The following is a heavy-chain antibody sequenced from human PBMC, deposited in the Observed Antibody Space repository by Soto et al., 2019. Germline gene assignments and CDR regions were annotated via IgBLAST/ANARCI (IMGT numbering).Heavy chain of an antibody. CDR2: IYPGDSDT. V-gene: IGHV5-51*01. CDR1: GYSFTSYW. J-gene: IGHJ5*02. D-gene: IGHD2-2*01. CDR3: ARLLNVPAAMISWFDP. Sequence: PGESLKISCKGSGYSFTSYWIGWVRQMPGKGLEWMGIIYPGDSDTRYSPSFQGQVTISADKSISTAYLQWSSLKASDTAMYYCARLLNVPAAMISWFDPWGQGTLVTVS.